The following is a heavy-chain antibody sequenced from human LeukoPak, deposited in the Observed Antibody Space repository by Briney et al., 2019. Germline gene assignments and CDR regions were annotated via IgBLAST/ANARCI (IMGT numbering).Heavy chain of an antibody. J-gene: IGHJ3*02. CDR1: GGSISSGDYY. D-gene: IGHD4-17*01. Sequence: SETLSLTCTVSGGSISSGDYYWSWIRQPPGKGLEWIGYIYYSGSTNYNPSLKSRVTISVDTSKNQFSLKLSSVTAADTAVYYCARVYGDYVLDAFDIWGQGTMVTVSS. CDR3: ARVYGDYVLDAFDI. CDR2: IYYSGST. V-gene: IGHV4-61*08.